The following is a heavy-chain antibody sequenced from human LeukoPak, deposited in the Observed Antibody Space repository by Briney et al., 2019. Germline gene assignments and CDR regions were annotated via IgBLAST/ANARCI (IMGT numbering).Heavy chain of an antibody. J-gene: IGHJ4*02. CDR3: ARAPYSSSWNDY. CDR1: GGSISSSSYY. CDR2: INHSGST. V-gene: IGHV4-39*07. D-gene: IGHD6-13*01. Sequence: SETLSLTCTVSGGSISSSSYYWSWIRQPPGKGLEWIGEINHSGSTNYNPSLKSRVTISVDTSKNQFSLKLSSVTAADTAVYYCARAPYSSSWNDYWGQGTLVTVSS.